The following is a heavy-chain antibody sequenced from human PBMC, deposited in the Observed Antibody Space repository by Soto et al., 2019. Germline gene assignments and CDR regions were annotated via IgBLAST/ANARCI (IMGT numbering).Heavy chain of an antibody. D-gene: IGHD2-2*01. CDR2: ISGSGGST. V-gene: IGHV3-23*01. J-gene: IGHJ4*02. CDR3: AKDQCSSASCCFDF. CDR1: GFTFSSYV. Sequence: GGSLRLSCAASGFTFSSYVMSWVRQAPGKGLEWVSAISGSGGSTYYADSMKGRFTISRDNSKKTLYLQMNSLRAEDTAVYYCAKDQCSSASCCFDFWGQGTLVTVSS.